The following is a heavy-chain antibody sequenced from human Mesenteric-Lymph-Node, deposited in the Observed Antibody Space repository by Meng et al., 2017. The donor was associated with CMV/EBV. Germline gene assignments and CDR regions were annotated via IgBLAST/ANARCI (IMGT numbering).Heavy chain of an antibody. D-gene: IGHD3-3*01. CDR3: ARLYDFWSGMNWFDP. CDR1: GGSISSSSYY. Sequence: GSLRLSCTVSGGSISSSSYYWGWIRQPPGKGLEWIGSIYYSGSTYYNPSLKSRVTISVDTSKNQFSLKLSSVTAADTAVYYCARLYDFWSGMNWFDPWGQGTLVTVSS. J-gene: IGHJ5*02. V-gene: IGHV4-39*07. CDR2: IYYSGST.